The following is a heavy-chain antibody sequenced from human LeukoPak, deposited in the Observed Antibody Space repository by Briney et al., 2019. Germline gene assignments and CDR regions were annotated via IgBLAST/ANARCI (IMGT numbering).Heavy chain of an antibody. J-gene: IGHJ4*02. D-gene: IGHD2-15*01. V-gene: IGHV3-9*01. CDR2: ISWNRGSI. CDR1: GFTFDDHA. Sequence: GGSLRLSCAASGFTFDDHAMHWVRQAPGKGLEWVSGISWNRGSIGYADSVKGRFTISRDNAKNSLYLQMNSLRAEDTALYYCAKERRGWYGYFDYWGQGTLVTVSS. CDR3: AKERRGWYGYFDY.